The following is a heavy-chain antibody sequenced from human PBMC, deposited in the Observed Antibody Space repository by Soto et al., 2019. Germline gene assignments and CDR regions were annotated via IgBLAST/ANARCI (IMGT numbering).Heavy chain of an antibody. CDR2: INPNSGGT. Sequence: ASVKVSCKASGYTFTGYYMHWVRQAPGQGLEWMGWINPNSGGTNYAQKFQGWVTMTRDTSISTAYMELSRLRSDDTAVYYCARGADPYYYDSRHFDYWGQGTLVTVSS. CDR1: GYTFTGYY. CDR3: ARGADPYYYDSRHFDY. J-gene: IGHJ4*02. D-gene: IGHD3-22*01. V-gene: IGHV1-2*04.